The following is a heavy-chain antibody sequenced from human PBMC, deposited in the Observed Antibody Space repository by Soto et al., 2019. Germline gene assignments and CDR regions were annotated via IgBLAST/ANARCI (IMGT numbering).Heavy chain of an antibody. V-gene: IGHV1-2*02. J-gene: IGHJ4*02. D-gene: IGHD3-3*01. CDR1: GYTFTGYY. Sequence: ASVKVSCQASGYTFTGYYMHWVGQAPGQGLEWMGWINSNRGGTYYVQKFQVGVPMTRDTPIITAYVEPSRLRSDDTAVYYCARAATIFGVASFDHWGQGALVNVSS. CDR2: INSNRGGT. CDR3: ARAATIFGVASFDH.